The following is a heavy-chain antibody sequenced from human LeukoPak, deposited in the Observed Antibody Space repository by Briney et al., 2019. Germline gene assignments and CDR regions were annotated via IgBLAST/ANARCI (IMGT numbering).Heavy chain of an antibody. Sequence: KASETLSLTCSVSGASLSSRTSYWGWIRQPPGKGLEWIGTIYSSGNTYYNPSLKSRVTISGDTSKNQLSLRVNSVTAADTAVYYCARHVSSVGVAVVITMIDSWGQGILATVSS. CDR1: GASLSSRTSY. CDR2: IYSSGNT. V-gene: IGHV4-39*01. D-gene: IGHD2-15*01. J-gene: IGHJ4*02. CDR3: ARHVSSVGVAVVITMIDS.